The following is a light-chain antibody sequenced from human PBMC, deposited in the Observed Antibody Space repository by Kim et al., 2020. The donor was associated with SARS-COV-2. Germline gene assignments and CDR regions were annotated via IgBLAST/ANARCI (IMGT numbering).Light chain of an antibody. Sequence: TITCTGSSSNIGAGYAVYWYQQLPGTAPKLLIYGNNNRPSGVPDRFSGSKSGTSASLAITGLQAEDEADYYCQSYDITLSGSGVFGGGTQLTVL. CDR3: QSYDITLSGSGV. CDR1: SSNIGAGYA. J-gene: IGLJ3*02. V-gene: IGLV1-40*01. CDR2: GNN.